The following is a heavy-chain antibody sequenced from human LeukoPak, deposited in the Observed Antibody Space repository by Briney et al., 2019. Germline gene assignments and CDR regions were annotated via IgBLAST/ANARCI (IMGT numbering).Heavy chain of an antibody. Sequence: GGSLRLSCAASGFTFSSYSMNWVRQAPGKGLEWVSYISSSSSTIYYADSVKGRFTISGDNAKNSLYLQMKSMRDEDTAVYYYARDWYCSGGSCYSRDWFDPWGQGTLVTVSS. CDR3: ARDWYCSGGSCYSRDWFDP. CDR2: ISSSSSTI. CDR1: GFTFSSYS. D-gene: IGHD2-15*01. V-gene: IGHV3-48*02. J-gene: IGHJ5*02.